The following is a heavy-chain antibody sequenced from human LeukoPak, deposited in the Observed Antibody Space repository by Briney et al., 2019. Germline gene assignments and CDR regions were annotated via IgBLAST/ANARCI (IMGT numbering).Heavy chain of an antibody. CDR3: AKDLIVVVPAAPSYHYYYYYGMDV. CDR2: ISYDGSNK. CDR1: GFTFSSDG. Sequence: PGGSLRLSCAASGFTFSSDGMHWVRQAPGRGLEWVAVISYDGSNKYYADSVKGRFTISRDNSKNTLYLQMNSLRAEDTAVYYCAKDLIVVVPAAPSYHYYYYYGMDVWGQGTTVTVSS. D-gene: IGHD2-2*01. J-gene: IGHJ6*02. V-gene: IGHV3-30*18.